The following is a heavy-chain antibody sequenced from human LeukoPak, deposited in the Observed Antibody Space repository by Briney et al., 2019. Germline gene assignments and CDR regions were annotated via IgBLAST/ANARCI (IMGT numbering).Heavy chain of an antibody. CDR3: ARTQGLAAAHFDY. CDR2: IYYSGST. J-gene: IGHJ4*02. CDR1: GGSISSDC. D-gene: IGHD6-13*01. V-gene: IGHV4-59*08. Sequence: PSETLSLTCTVSGGSISSDCWSWIRQPPGKGLEWIGYIYYSGSTKYNPSLKSRVTISVDTSKNQFSLKLRSVTAADTAVYYCARTQGLAAAHFDYWGQGTLVTVSS.